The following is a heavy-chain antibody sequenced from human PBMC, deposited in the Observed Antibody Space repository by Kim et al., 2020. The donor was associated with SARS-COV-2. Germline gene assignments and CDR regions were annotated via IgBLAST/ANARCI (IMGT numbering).Heavy chain of an antibody. Sequence: ASVKVSCKASGYTFTSYGISWVRQAPGQGLEWMGWISAYNGNTNYAQKLQGRVTMTTDTSTSTAYMELRSLRSDDTAVYYCARDLGGYYDFWSGYYYWGQGTLVTVSS. D-gene: IGHD3-3*01. J-gene: IGHJ4*02. V-gene: IGHV1-18*04. CDR1: GYTFTSYG. CDR2: ISAYNGNT. CDR3: ARDLGGYYDFWSGYYY.